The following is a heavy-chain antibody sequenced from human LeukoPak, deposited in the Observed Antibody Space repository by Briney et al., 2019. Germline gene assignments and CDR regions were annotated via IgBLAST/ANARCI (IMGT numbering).Heavy chain of an antibody. CDR2: ISYDGSNK. D-gene: IGHD3-10*01. V-gene: IGHV3-30*04. CDR3: ARDRATYGRAFDI. J-gene: IGHJ3*02. CDR1: GFTFSSYA. Sequence: QPGGSLRLSCAASGFTFSSYAMHWVRQAPGKGLEWVAVISYDGSNKYYADSVKGRFTISRDNSKNTLYLQMNSLRAEDTAVYYCARDRATYGRAFDIWGQGTMVTVSS.